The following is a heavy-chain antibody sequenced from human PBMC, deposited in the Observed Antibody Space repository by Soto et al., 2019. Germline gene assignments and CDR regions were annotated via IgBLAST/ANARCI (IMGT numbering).Heavy chain of an antibody. CDR1: GGSISSGGHY. J-gene: IGHJ3*01. Sequence: QLQLQESGPGLVKPSETLSLTCTVSGGSISSGGHYWGWIRQSPGKGLEWIGSVYYSGSTYYSPSLKSRVTTSVDTSKNQFSLTLSSVTAADTAVYYCAIGYSSSWADTFELWCQGTMVTVSS. CDR2: VYYSGST. V-gene: IGHV4-39*01. D-gene: IGHD6-13*01. CDR3: AIGYSSSWADTFEL.